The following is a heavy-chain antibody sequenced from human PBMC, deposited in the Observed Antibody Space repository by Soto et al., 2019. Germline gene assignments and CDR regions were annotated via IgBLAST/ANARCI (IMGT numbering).Heavy chain of an antibody. J-gene: IGHJ5*02. D-gene: IGHD7-27*01. V-gene: IGHV1-18*04. Sequence: QVQLVQSGAEVKKPGASVKVSCKASGYTFTSYGISWVRQAPGQGLEWMGWISAYNGNTNYAQKLQGRVTMTTDTSTSTADMELRSLRSDDTAVYYCARDAGMGNRAPWFDPWGHGTLVTVSS. CDR2: ISAYNGNT. CDR1: GYTFTSYG. CDR3: ARDAGMGNRAPWFDP.